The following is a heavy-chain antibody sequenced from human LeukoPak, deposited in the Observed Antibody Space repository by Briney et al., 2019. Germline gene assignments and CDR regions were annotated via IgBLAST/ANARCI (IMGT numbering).Heavy chain of an antibody. Sequence: SETLSRTCAVYGGSFSGYYWSWIRQPPGKGLEWIGEINHSGSTNYNPSLKGRVTISVDTSKNQFSLKLSSVTAADTAVYYCAREYAQDASSSSSYNWFDPWGHGILVTVSS. CDR2: INHSGST. V-gene: IGHV4-34*01. CDR1: GGSFSGYY. CDR3: AREYAQDASSSSSYNWFDP. J-gene: IGHJ5*02. D-gene: IGHD6-6*01.